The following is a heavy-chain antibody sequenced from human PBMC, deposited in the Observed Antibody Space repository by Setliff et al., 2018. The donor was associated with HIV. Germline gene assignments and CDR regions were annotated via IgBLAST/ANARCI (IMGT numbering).Heavy chain of an antibody. D-gene: IGHD5-18*01. Sequence: PGESLKISCQGSGYSFTSYWIAWVRQMPGKGLEWMGIIYPGDSDTRYSPSFQGQVTISADKSISTAYLQWRSLQASDTAVYYCARRTRRRGSSYGNIDYWGQGTQVTVSS. J-gene: IGHJ4*02. CDR1: GYSFTSYW. CDR3: ARRTRRRGSSYGNIDY. CDR2: IYPGDSDT. V-gene: IGHV5-51*01.